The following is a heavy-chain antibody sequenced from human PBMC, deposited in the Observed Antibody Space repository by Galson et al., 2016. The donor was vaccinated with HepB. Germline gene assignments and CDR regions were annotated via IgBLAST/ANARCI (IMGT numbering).Heavy chain of an antibody. CDR1: GITFNNAW. J-gene: IGHJ4*02. Sequence: SLRLSCAASGITFNNAWMSWVRQAPGKGLEWVGRIKSYTDGGTRDFAAPVKGRFIISRDDSRNTLYLQMSSLKTEDTAVYYCTAGTGRTDFDYWGQGTLVTVYS. CDR3: TAGTGRTDFDY. CDR2: IKSYTDGGTR. D-gene: IGHD1-1*01. V-gene: IGHV3-15*01.